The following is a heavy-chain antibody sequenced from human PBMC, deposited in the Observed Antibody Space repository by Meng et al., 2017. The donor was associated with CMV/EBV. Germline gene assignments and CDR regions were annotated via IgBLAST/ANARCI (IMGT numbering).Heavy chain of an antibody. J-gene: IGHJ3*02. CDR2: ISWNSGSI. D-gene: IGHD1-26*01. V-gene: IGHV3-9*01. Sequence: GGSLRLSCAASGFTFSSYWMSWVRQAPGKGLEWVSGISWNSGSIGYADSVKGRFTISRDNAKNSLYLQMNSLRAEDTALYYCAKDGSYYDTGAFDIWGQGTMVTVSS. CDR1: GFTFSSYW. CDR3: AKDGSYYDTGAFDI.